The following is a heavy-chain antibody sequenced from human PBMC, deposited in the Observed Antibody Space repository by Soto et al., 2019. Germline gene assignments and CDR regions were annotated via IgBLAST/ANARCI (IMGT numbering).Heavy chain of an antibody. CDR3: ARDRGYSYGPTPYFDY. CDR1: GYTFTSYY. D-gene: IGHD5-18*01. CDR2: INPSGGST. V-gene: IGHV1-46*01. Sequence: VASVKVSCKASGYTFTSYYMHWVRQAPGQGLEWMGIINPSGGSTSYAQKFQGRVTMTRDTSTSTVYMELSSLRSEDTAVYYCARDRGYSYGPTPYFDYWGQGTLVTVSS. J-gene: IGHJ4*02.